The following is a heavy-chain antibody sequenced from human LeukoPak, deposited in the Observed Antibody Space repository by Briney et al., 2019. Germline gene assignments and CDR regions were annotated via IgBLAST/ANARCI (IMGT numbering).Heavy chain of an antibody. D-gene: IGHD5/OR15-5a*01. CDR3: ARQSTTNYYYYMDV. Sequence: ASVKVSCKASGYTFTNYGISWVRQAPGQGLEWMGIIYPGDSDTRYSPSFQGQVTISADKSISTAYLQWSSLKASDTAMYYCARQSTTNYYYYMDVWGKGTTVTVSS. J-gene: IGHJ6*03. V-gene: IGHV5-51*01. CDR1: GYTFTNYG. CDR2: IYPGDSDT.